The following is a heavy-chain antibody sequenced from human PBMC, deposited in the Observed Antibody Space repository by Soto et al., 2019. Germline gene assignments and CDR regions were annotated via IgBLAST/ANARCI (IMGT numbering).Heavy chain of an antibody. CDR3: ARGGLIRGVLYY. CDR1: DGSSNNYY. CDR2: INHSGST. Sequence: QVQLQQWGAGLLKPSETLSLTCAVYDGSSNNYYWSWIRQPPGKGLEWIGEINHSGSTNYNASLKSRVTISEDTSKKKFSLELGFVTAADSAVYYWARGGLIRGVLYYWGQGTLVTVSS. J-gene: IGHJ4*02. D-gene: IGHD3-10*01. V-gene: IGHV4-34*01.